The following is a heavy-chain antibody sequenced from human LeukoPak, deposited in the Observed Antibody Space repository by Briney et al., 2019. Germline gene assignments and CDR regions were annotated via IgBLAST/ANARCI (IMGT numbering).Heavy chain of an antibody. D-gene: IGHD3-3*01. CDR2: INHSGST. Sequence: KPSENLSLTCAVYGGSFSGYYWSWIRQPPGKGPEWIGEINHSGSTNYNPSLKSRVTISVDTSKNQFSLKLSSVTAADTAVYYCARDRKYLRFLAPWGQGTLVTVSS. J-gene: IGHJ5*02. CDR3: ARDRKYLRFLAP. V-gene: IGHV4-34*01. CDR1: GGSFSGYY.